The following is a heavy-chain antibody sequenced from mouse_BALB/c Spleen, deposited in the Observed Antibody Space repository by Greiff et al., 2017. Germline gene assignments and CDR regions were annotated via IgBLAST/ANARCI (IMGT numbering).Heavy chain of an antibody. CDR1: GFTFSDFY. D-gene: IGHD1-1*01. CDR3: AGDYYGSSCACFDY. Sequence: EVQVEQSGGGLVQPGGSLRLSCATSGFTFSDFYMEWVRQRPGKRLEWIAASRHKANDYTTEYSASVKGRFIVSRATSQTILYLQMNARRTEDDAIDYCAGDYYGSSCACFDYWGEGTTVTVSS. V-gene: IGHV7-1*02. CDR2: SRHKANDYTT. J-gene: IGHJ1*01.